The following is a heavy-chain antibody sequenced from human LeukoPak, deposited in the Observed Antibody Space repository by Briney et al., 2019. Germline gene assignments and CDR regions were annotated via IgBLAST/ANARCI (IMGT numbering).Heavy chain of an antibody. CDR1: GFTFSSYA. V-gene: IGHV3-23*01. Sequence: GGSLRLSCAASGFTFSSYAMNWVRQAPGKGLEWVSAISSSGGNTFYADSVKGRFTISRDNSKNTLYLQMNSPRAEDTAVYYCAKMWDTSGYYVDYWGQGTLVTVAS. J-gene: IGHJ4*02. CDR3: AKMWDTSGYYVDY. D-gene: IGHD3-22*01. CDR2: ISSSGGNT.